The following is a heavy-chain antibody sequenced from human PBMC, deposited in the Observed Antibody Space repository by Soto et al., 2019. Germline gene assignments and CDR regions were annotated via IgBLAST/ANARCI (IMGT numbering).Heavy chain of an antibody. CDR3: ARSRGSYLGQTLNFDN. CDR2: IIPIFATA. J-gene: IGHJ4*02. D-gene: IGHD1-26*01. V-gene: IGHV1-69*06. CDR1: GGTFTSYA. Sequence: SVKVSCKPSGGTFTSYAITWVRQAPGQGLEWMGGIIPIFATANYAQKFQGRVTITADKSTSTAYMELSSLRSEDTAVYYCARSRGSYLGQTLNFDNWGQGTLVTVSS.